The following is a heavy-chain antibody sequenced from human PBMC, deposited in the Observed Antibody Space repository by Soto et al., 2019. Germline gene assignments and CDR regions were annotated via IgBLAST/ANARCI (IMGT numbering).Heavy chain of an antibody. CDR2: ISGGNGNT. CDR3: LSSGSASFDY. V-gene: IGHV1-3*01. Sequence: ASVKVSCKAPRYTFTNYDIHWVRQAPGQRLEWMGWISGGNGNTYYSRHFQGRVTITRDTSASTAYMELSSLRSEDTAVYYCLSSGSASFDYWGQGTLVTVSS. J-gene: IGHJ4*02. CDR1: RYTFTNYD. D-gene: IGHD1-26*01.